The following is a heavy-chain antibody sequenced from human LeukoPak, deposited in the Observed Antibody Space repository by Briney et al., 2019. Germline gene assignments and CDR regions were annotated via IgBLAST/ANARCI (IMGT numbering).Heavy chain of an antibody. J-gene: IGHJ5*02. CDR3: AKEYCSSTSCYNWFDP. CDR1: GFTFSSYG. Sequence: GGSLRLSCAASGFTFSSYGLHWVRQAPGKGLEWVAFIRYDGSNKYYADSVKGRFTISRDNSKNTLYLQMNSLRAEDTAVYYCAKEYCSSTSCYNWFDPWGQGTLVTVSS. V-gene: IGHV3-30*02. CDR2: IRYDGSNK. D-gene: IGHD2-2*01.